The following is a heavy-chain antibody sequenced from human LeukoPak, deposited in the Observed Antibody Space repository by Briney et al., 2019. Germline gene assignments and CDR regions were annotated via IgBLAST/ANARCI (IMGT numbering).Heavy chain of an antibody. V-gene: IGHV1-2*02. CDR2: INPNSGGT. Sequence: ASVKVSCKASVYTFTESSMDWVRQAPGQGLEWMGWINPNSGGTSYAQKFQGRVTMTRDTSISTAYMELSRLRSDDTAVYYCARVSGSPQSFDYWGQGTLVTVSS. D-gene: IGHD3-10*01. CDR1: VYTFTESS. CDR3: ARVSGSPQSFDY. J-gene: IGHJ4*02.